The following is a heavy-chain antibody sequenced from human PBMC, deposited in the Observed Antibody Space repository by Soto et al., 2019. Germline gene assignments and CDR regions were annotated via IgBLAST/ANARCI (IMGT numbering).Heavy chain of an antibody. CDR3: ARDRRGSYRTGGFDP. Sequence: QVQLQESGPGLVKPSQTLSLTCTVSGGSISSGGYYWSWIRQHPGKGLEWIGYIYYSGSTYYNPYLKSLVTIAVHTSKNKFSLKLSSVTAADTAVYYCARDRRGSYRTGGFDPWCQGTLVTVSS. J-gene: IGHJ5*02. CDR2: IYYSGST. CDR1: GGSISSGGYY. D-gene: IGHD3-16*02. V-gene: IGHV4-31*01.